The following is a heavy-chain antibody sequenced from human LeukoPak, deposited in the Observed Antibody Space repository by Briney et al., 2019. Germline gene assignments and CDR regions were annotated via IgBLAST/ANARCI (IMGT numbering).Heavy chain of an antibody. J-gene: IGHJ4*02. V-gene: IGHV7-4-1*02. CDR3: ARGFLLGYYDSSGYL. CDR1: GYTFSSYT. CDR2: INTNTGNP. Sequence: GASVKVSCKASGYTFSSYTINWVRQAPGQGLEWMGWINTNTGNPTNAQGFTGRFVFSLDTSVSTAFLQITSLKAEDTAVYYCARGFLLGYYDSSGYLWGQGTLVTVSS. D-gene: IGHD3-22*01.